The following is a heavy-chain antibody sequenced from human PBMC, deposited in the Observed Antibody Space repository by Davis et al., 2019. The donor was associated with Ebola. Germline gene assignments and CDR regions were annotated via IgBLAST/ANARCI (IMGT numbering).Heavy chain of an antibody. CDR3: ARQTLGIAAAGSYYYYYGMDV. CDR1: GGTFSSYA. Sequence: APSVKVSCKASGGTFSSYAISWVRQAPGQGLEWMGGIIPIFGTANYAQKFQGRVTITADESTSTAYMELSSLRSEDTAVYYCARQTLGIAAAGSYYYYYGMDVWGQGTTVTVSS. CDR2: IIPIFGTA. J-gene: IGHJ6*02. V-gene: IGHV1-69*13. D-gene: IGHD6-13*01.